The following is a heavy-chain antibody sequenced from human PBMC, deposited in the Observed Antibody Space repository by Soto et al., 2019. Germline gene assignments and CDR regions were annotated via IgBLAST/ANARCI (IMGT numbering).Heavy chain of an antibody. CDR2: IYPGDSDT. CDR1: GYSFTSYW. CDR3: ATPGPRLGIAAAGPGPTGDSGMDV. D-gene: IGHD6-13*01. V-gene: IGHV5-51*01. J-gene: IGHJ6*02. Sequence: GESLKISCKGSGYSFTSYWIGWVRQMPGKGLEWMGIIYPGDSDTRYSPSFQGQVTISADKSISTAYLQWSSLKASDTAMYYCATPGPRLGIAAAGPGPTGDSGMDVWGQGTTVTVSS.